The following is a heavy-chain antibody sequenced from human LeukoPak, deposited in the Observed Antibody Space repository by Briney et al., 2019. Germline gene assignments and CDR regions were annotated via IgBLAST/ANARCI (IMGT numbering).Heavy chain of an antibody. J-gene: IGHJ5*02. V-gene: IGHV4-34*01. CDR1: GGSFSGYY. CDR2: INHSGST. D-gene: IGHD3-10*01. Sequence: PSETLSLTCAVYGGSFSGYYWSWIRQPPGKGLEWIGEINHSGSTNYNPSLKSRVTISVGTSKNQFSLKLSSVTAADTAVYYCAMRNFMVRGVIIDRWGQGTLVTVSS. CDR3: AMRNFMVRGVIIDR.